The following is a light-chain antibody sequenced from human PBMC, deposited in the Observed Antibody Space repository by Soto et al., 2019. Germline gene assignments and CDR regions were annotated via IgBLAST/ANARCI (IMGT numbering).Light chain of an antibody. Sequence: EIVMTHSPATLSRCLGERATLFCRSSQWVSSSLAWYRQKPCQAARLLIYGASPRATGIIARLSGSGSGTLFTLRLGSLQSEDFAVCYCQQFNKWPPYTFGQGTKPEIK. CDR1: QWVSSS. CDR2: GAS. CDR3: QQFNKWPPYT. V-gene: IGKV3-15*01. J-gene: IGKJ2*01.